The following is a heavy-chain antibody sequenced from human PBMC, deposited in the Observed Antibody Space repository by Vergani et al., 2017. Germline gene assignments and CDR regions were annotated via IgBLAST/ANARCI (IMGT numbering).Heavy chain of an antibody. CDR2: VRNKEDGGTP. CDR1: GFTFGDYA. D-gene: IGHD6-13*01. J-gene: IGHJ4*01. Sequence: EMQLVESGGGLVQPGRSLRLSCTASGFTFGDYAMSWFRQAPGKGLEWVGFVRNKEDGGTPEHAASVKGRFTISRDDSKAIAYLQMNSLKTEDTAVYYCTTGFPGSSWSTYWGQGTLVTVSS. CDR3: TTGFPGSSWSTY. V-gene: IGHV3-49*03.